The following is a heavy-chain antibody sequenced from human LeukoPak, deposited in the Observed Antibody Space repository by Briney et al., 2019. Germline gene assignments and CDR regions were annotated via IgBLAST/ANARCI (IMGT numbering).Heavy chain of an antibody. J-gene: IGHJ4*02. CDR2: INSDGSST. V-gene: IGHV3-74*01. CDR1: GFTLSSYW. CDR3: ARGKYSSSWYEFYFDY. D-gene: IGHD6-13*01. Sequence: GGSLRLSCAASGFTLSSYWMHWVRQAPGKGLVWVSRINSDGSSTYYADSVKGRFTISRDNSKNTLYLQMNSLRAEDTAVYYCARGKYSSSWYEFYFDYWGQGTLVTVSS.